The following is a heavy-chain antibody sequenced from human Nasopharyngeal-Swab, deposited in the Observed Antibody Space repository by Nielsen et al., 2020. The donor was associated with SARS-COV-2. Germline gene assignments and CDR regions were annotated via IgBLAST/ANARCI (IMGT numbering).Heavy chain of an antibody. Sequence: GESLKISCAASGFTFDSYAMSWARQAPGKALEWVSSISGSGGTTYYADSVKDRFTISRDNSKNTLYLQLSSLRAEDTAVYYCAKPGRGSDIDSRTVFLDDNWFDPWGQGTLVTVSS. V-gene: IGHV3-23*01. CDR2: ISGSGGTT. D-gene: IGHD1-26*01. CDR1: GFTFDSYA. J-gene: IGHJ5*02. CDR3: AKPGRGSDIDSRTVFLDDNWFDP.